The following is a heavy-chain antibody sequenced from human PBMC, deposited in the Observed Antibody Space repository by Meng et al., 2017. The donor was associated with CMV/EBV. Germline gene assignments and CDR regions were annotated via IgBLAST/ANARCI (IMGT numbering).Heavy chain of an antibody. V-gene: IGHV1-69*05. Sequence: SVKVSCKASGGTFSSYAISWVRQAPGQGLEWMGGINPIFGTANYAQKFQGRVMITTDESTSTAYMELSSLRSEDTAVYYCARGYYYDSSGHRDYYYYYGMDVWGQGTTVTVSS. CDR2: INPIFGTA. J-gene: IGHJ6*02. CDR1: GGTFSSYA. CDR3: ARGYYYDSSGHRDYYYYYGMDV. D-gene: IGHD3-22*01.